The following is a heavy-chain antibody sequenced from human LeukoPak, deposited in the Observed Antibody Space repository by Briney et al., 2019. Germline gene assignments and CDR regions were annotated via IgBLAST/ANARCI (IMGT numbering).Heavy chain of an antibody. CDR2: IYYSGST. D-gene: IGHD3-22*01. CDR3: ATLGWTYYYDSGDAFDI. Sequence: PSETLSLTCTVSGGSISSSSYYWGWIRQPPGKGLEWIGSIYYSGSTYYNPSLKSRVTISVDTSKNQFFLKLSSVTAADTAVYYCATLGWTYYYDSGDAFDIWGQGTMVTVSS. J-gene: IGHJ3*02. V-gene: IGHV4-39*01. CDR1: GGSISSSSYY.